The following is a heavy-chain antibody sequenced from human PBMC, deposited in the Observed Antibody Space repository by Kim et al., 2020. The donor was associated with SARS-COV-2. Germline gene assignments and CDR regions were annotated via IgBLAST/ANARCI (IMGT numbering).Heavy chain of an antibody. D-gene: IGHD2-15*01. CDR3: ARDPYIGSSAYYYYGMDV. Sequence: ASVKVSCKASGYTFTNYHMHWVRQAPGQGLEWLGIINPSGGSTTYAQKFPGRVTMTRDTSTSTVYLELSSLKSDDTALYYCARDPYIGSSAYYYYGMDVWGQGTTVTVSS. J-gene: IGHJ6*02. CDR1: GYTFTNYH. V-gene: IGHV1-46*01. CDR2: INPSGGST.